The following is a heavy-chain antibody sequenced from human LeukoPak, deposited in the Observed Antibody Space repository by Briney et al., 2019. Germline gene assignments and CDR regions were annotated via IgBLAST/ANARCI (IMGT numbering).Heavy chain of an antibody. CDR2: INHSGST. J-gene: IGHJ3*02. CDR3: ARDSAGPYSSSWPYAFDI. CDR1: GGSFSGYY. Sequence: SETLSLTCAVYGGSFSGYYWSWIRQPPGKGLEWIGEINHSGSTNYNPSLKSRVTMSVDTSKNQFSLKLSSVTAADTAVYYCARDSAGPYSSSWPYAFDIWGQGTMVTVSS. D-gene: IGHD6-13*01. V-gene: IGHV4-34*01.